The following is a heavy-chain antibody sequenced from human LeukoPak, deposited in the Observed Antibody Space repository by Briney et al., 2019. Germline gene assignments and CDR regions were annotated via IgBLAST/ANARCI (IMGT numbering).Heavy chain of an antibody. CDR3: ATDGGPYYGSGSYLNWFDP. V-gene: IGHV1-69-2*01. Sequence: ASVKVSCKVSGYTFTDYYIHWVQQAPGKGLEWMGLVDPEDGETIYAEKFQGRVTITADTSIDTAYMELSSLRSEDTAMYYCATDGGPYYGSGSYLNWFDPWGQGTLVTVSS. J-gene: IGHJ5*02. CDR1: GYTFTDYY. CDR2: VDPEDGET. D-gene: IGHD3-10*01.